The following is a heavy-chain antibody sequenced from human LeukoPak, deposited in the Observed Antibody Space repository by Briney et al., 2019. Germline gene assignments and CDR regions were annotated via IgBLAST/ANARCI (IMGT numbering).Heavy chain of an antibody. Sequence: SETLSLTCTVSGGSISSGSYYWSWIRQPAGKGLEWIGRIYTSGSTNYNPSLKSRVTISVDTSKNQFSLKLSSVTAADTAVYYCVRDRTIFGVVMRWYFDLWGRGTLVTVSP. J-gene: IGHJ2*01. V-gene: IGHV4-61*02. CDR3: VRDRTIFGVVMRWYFDL. CDR2: IYTSGST. D-gene: IGHD3-3*01. CDR1: GGSISSGSYY.